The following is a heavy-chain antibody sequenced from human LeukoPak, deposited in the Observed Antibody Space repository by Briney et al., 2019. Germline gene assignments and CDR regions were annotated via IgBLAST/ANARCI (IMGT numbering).Heavy chain of an antibody. V-gene: IGHV1-45*02. Sequence: GASVKVSCKASGYTFTYRFLYWVRQAPGQAPEWMGWITPFNGNANYAQTYQGRVTITSDRSMTTAYMELSSLRAEDTAMYYCASQHYSSGSNAAMDVWGQGTAVTVSS. CDR3: ASQHYSSGSNAAMDV. J-gene: IGHJ6*02. D-gene: IGHD3-10*01. CDR2: ITPFNGNA. CDR1: GYTFTYRF.